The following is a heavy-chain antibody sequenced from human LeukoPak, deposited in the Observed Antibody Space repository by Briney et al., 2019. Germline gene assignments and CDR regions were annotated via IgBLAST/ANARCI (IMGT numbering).Heavy chain of an antibody. CDR1: GYTFTGYY. D-gene: IGHD6-25*01. CDR2: INPNSGGT. CDR3: VRGASILSAASLDNY. V-gene: IGHV1-2*06. J-gene: IGHJ4*02. Sequence: GASVKVSCKASGYTFTGYYIHWVRQAPGQGVEWMGRINPNSGGTNYAQKFQGRVTMTRDTSISTAYMELSSLRFDDTALYYCVRGASILSAASLDNYWGRGTLVTVSS.